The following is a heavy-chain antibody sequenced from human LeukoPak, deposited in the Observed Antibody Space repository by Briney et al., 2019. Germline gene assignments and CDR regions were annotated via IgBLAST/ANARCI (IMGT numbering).Heavy chain of an antibody. Sequence: PSETLSLTCAAYGGSFSGYYWSWIRQPPGKGLEWIGEINHSGSTNYNPSLKSRVTISVDTSKNQFSLKLSSVTAADTAVYYCARGVFYDFWSGYYTPFDYWGQGTLVTVSS. V-gene: IGHV4-34*01. CDR1: GGSFSGYY. CDR3: ARGVFYDFWSGYYTPFDY. D-gene: IGHD3-3*01. CDR2: INHSGST. J-gene: IGHJ4*02.